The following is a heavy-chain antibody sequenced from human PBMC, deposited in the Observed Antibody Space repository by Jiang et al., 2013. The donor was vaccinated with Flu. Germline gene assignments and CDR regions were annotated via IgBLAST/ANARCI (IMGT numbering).Heavy chain of an antibody. V-gene: IGHV1-46*01. CDR3: ARDQERAYITTCDY. CDR2: PIFGST. D-gene: IGHD2/OR15-2a*01. Sequence: PIFGSTSYAQKFQGRVTMTRDTSTSTVYMELSSLRSEDTAVYYCARDQERAYITTCDYWGQGTLVTVSS. J-gene: IGHJ4*02.